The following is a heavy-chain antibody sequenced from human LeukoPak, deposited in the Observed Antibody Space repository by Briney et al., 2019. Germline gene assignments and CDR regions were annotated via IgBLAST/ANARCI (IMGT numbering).Heavy chain of an antibody. D-gene: IGHD1-26*01. Sequence: GGSLRLSCAASGFTFSSYVMHWVRQAPGKGLEWVAVISYDGSNKYYADSEKGRFTISRDNSKNTLYLQMNNLRAEDTAMYYCAREMYSGMYNDAFDIWGQGTKVTVSS. J-gene: IGHJ3*02. CDR3: AREMYSGMYNDAFDI. CDR2: ISYDGSNK. V-gene: IGHV3-30*14. CDR1: GFTFSSYV.